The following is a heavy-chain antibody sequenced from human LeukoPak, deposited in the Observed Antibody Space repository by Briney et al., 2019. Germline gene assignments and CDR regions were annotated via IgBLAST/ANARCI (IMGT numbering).Heavy chain of an antibody. D-gene: IGHD5-12*01. J-gene: IGHJ6*02. V-gene: IGHV3-23*01. CDR2: MNNGPGAT. CDR3: AKTHYDLLDV. CDR1: GFSFSTSP. Sequence: GGSLRLSCAASGFSFSTSPMSWVRQPPGKGLEWVSAMNNGPGATFYRDSVRGRFTISRNDSKSTLYLQMNSPRAEDTGTYYCAKTHYDLLDVWGQGTTVTVSS.